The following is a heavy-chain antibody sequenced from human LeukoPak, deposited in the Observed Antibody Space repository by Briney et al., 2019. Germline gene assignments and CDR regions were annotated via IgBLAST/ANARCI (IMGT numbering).Heavy chain of an antibody. CDR2: IYTSGST. Sequence: SETLSLTCTVSGGSISSYYWSWIRQPAGKGLEWIGRIYTSGSTNYNPSLKSRVTMSVDTSKNQFPLKLSSVTAADTAVYYCAREGISIAAAGSSLNWFDPWGQGTLVTVSS. CDR3: AREGISIAAAGSSLNWFDP. V-gene: IGHV4-4*07. CDR1: GGSISSYY. D-gene: IGHD6-13*01. J-gene: IGHJ5*02.